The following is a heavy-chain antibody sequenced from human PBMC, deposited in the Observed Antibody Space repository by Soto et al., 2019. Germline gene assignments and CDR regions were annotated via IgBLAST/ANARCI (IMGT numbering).Heavy chain of an antibody. V-gene: IGHV1-2*04. CDR3: ARAVSRALVWFDP. CDR2: INPNSGGT. CDR1: GYTFTGYY. D-gene: IGHD1-20*01. Sequence: ASVKVSCKASGYTFTGYYMHWVRQAPGQGLEWMGWINPNSGGTNYAQKFQGWVTMTRDTSISTAYMELSRLRSDDTAVYYCARAVSRALVWFDPWGQGTLVTVSS. J-gene: IGHJ5*02.